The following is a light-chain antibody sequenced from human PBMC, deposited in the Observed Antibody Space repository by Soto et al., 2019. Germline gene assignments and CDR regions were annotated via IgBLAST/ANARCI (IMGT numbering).Light chain of an antibody. CDR2: DVT. CDR1: SSDVGGYNS. Sequence: QSALTQPASVSGSPGQSITISCTGTSSDVGGYNSVSWYRQDPGKAPKLIIYDVTYRPSGVSNRFSGSKSGNTASLTISGLQSEDDADYHCSSFTSSITYVFGTGTQLTVL. CDR3: SSFTSSITYV. V-gene: IGLV2-14*01. J-gene: IGLJ1*01.